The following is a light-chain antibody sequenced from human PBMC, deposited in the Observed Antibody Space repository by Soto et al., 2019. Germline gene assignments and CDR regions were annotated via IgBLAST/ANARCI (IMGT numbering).Light chain of an antibody. CDR2: GAS. V-gene: IGKV3D-20*02. CDR1: QSLSSSY. CDR3: QQHSNWPLT. J-gene: IGKJ4*01. Sequence: EIVLTHSPGTLSSSPWQRVTLSSSSSQSLSSSYLAWYQQKPGQAPRLLIYGASSRATGIPARFSGSGSGTDFILTISSLEPEDFAVYYCQQHSNWPLTFGGGTKV.